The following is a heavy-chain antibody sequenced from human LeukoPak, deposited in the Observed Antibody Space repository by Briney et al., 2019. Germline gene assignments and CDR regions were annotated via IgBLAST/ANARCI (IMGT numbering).Heavy chain of an antibody. J-gene: IGHJ4*02. V-gene: IGHV3-66*01. CDR1: GFSVSGNY. Sequence: GGSLRLSCAASGFSVSGNYMSWVRQAPGKGLEWLSVIHRGGNTYYADSVKGRFTISRDSSKNTVFLQMDSLRAEDTAVYYCARDPGYGLGVDYGDYWGQGTLVTVSS. CDR3: ARDPGYGLGVDYGDY. D-gene: IGHD3-10*01. CDR2: IHRGGNT.